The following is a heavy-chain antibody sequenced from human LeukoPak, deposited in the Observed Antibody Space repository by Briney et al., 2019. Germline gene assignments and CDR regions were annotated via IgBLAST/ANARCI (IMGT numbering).Heavy chain of an antibody. D-gene: IGHD1-26*01. J-gene: IGHJ3*02. Sequence: GGSLRLSCAASGFTFSSYWMHWVRQAPGKGLVWVSRIKTDGSPSNYADSVKGRFTISRDNAENTLYLQMNSLRAEDTAVYYCARGGSPPEALGDTFDIWGQGTMVTVSS. CDR1: GFTFSSYW. CDR3: ARGGSPPEALGDTFDI. V-gene: IGHV3-74*01. CDR2: IKTDGSPS.